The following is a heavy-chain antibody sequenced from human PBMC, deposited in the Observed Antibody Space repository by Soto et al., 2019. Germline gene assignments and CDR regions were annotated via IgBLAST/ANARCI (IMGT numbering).Heavy chain of an antibody. CDR1: GFTFSSYW. D-gene: IGHD6-6*01. CDR3: ARAAARFYGMDV. Sequence: GGSLRLSCAASGFTFSSYWMHWVRQAPGKGLVWVSRINSDGSSTSYADSVKGRFTISRDNAKNTLYLQMNSLRAEDTAVYYCARAAARFYGMDVWGQGTTVTVSS. V-gene: IGHV3-74*01. J-gene: IGHJ6*02. CDR2: INSDGSST.